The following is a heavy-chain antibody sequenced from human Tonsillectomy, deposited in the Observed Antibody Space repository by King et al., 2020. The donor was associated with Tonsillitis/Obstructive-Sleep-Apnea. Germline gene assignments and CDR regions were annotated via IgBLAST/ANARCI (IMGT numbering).Heavy chain of an antibody. V-gene: IGHV5-51*01. Sequence: QLVQSGAEVKKPGESLKISCKGSGYSFTSYWIGWVRQIPGKGLEWMGIIYPGDSDTRYSPSFQGQVTISADKSISTAYLQWTSLKASDTAMYYCARIGYCSGGTCLDAFDIWGQGTMVTVSS. J-gene: IGHJ3*02. CDR2: IYPGDSDT. D-gene: IGHD2-15*01. CDR1: GYSFTSYW. CDR3: ARIGYCSGGTCLDAFDI.